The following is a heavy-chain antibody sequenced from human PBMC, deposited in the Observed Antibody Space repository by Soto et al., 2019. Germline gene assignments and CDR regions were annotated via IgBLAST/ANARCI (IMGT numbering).Heavy chain of an antibody. CDR3: ARPAHQPLVVVPAAMGAFDI. J-gene: IGHJ3*02. CDR2: IIPIFGTA. D-gene: IGHD2-2*01. CDR1: GGTFSSYA. V-gene: IGHV1-69*01. Sequence: QVQLVQSGAEVKKPGSSVKVSCKASGGTFSSYAISWVRQAPGQGLEWMGGIIPIFGTANYAQKFQGRVTITADESTSTASMELSSLRSEDTAVYYCARPAHQPLVVVPAAMGAFDIWGQGTMVTVAS.